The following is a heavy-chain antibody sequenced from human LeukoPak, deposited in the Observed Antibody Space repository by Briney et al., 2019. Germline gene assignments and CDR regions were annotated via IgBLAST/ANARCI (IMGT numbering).Heavy chain of an antibody. J-gene: IGHJ5*02. D-gene: IGHD3-10*01. Sequence: ASVKVSCKASGYTFTGYYMHWVRQAPGQGLEWMGWINPNSGGTHYAQKFQGRVTMTRDTSISKAYMELSRLRSDDTAVYYCARALDYYGSGSYYNVGQLGGHTGWFDPWGQGTLVTVSS. CDR2: INPNSGGT. V-gene: IGHV1-2*02. CDR3: ARALDYYGSGSYYNVGQLGGHTGWFDP. CDR1: GYTFTGYY.